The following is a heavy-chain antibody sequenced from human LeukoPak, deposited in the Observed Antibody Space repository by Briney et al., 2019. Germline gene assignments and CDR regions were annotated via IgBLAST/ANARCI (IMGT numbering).Heavy chain of an antibody. J-gene: IGHJ6*03. D-gene: IGHD4-23*01. CDR2: IYSGGST. Sequence: PGGSLRLSCAASGFTVSSNYMSWVRQAPGKGLEWVSVIYSGGSTYYADSVKGRFTISRDNSKNTLFLQMNSLRAEDTAVYHCATSGGNSDYYYYMDVWGKGTTVTIPS. CDR1: GFTVSSNY. V-gene: IGHV3-53*01. CDR3: ATSGGNSDYYYYMDV.